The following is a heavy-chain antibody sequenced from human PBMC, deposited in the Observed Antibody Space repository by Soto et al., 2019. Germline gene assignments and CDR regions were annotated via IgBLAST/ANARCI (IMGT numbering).Heavy chain of an antibody. CDR1: GFSLSTSGVG. CDR2: IYWDDDK. J-gene: IGHJ4*02. Sequence: QITLKESGPTLVKPTQTLTLTCTFSGFSLSTSGVGVGWIRQPPGKALEWLALIYWDDDKRYSPSLKSRLTITKDPSKTPVVLTMTTMDPVDTATYYCAHVYGGYDNFDYWGQGTLVTVSS. V-gene: IGHV2-5*02. D-gene: IGHD5-12*01. CDR3: AHVYGGYDNFDY.